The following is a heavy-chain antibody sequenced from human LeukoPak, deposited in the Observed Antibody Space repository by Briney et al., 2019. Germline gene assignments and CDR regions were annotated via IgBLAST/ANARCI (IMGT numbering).Heavy chain of an antibody. Sequence: SGTLSLTCAVSGGSISSSNWWSWVRQPPGKGLEWIGEIYHSGSTNYNPSLKSRVTISGDKSENQFSLKLSSVTAADTAVYYCARGLPQYHSYSYGYGNAFDIWGQGTMVTVSS. CDR2: IYHSGST. D-gene: IGHD5-18*01. CDR3: ARGLPQYHSYSYGYGNAFDI. CDR1: GGSISSSNW. J-gene: IGHJ3*02. V-gene: IGHV4-4*02.